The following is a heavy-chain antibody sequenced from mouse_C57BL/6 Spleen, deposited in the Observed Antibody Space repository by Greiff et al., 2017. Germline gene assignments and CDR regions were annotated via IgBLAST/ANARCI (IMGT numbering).Heavy chain of an antibody. CDR3: ARQTDYAMDY. V-gene: IGHV1-80*01. CDR2: IYPGDGDT. J-gene: IGHJ4*01. CDR1: GYAFSSYW. Sequence: VKLQESGAELVKPGASVKISCKASGYAFSSYWMNWVKQRPGKGLEWIGQIYPGDGDTNYNGKFKGKATLTADKSSSTAYMQLSSLTSEDSAVYFCARQTDYAMDYWGQGTSVTVSS.